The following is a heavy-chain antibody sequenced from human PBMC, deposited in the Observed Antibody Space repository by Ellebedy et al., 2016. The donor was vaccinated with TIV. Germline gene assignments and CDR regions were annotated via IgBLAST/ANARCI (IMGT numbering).Heavy chain of an antibody. CDR1: AYSFTSYW. CDR3: ARHAKTGAADFDY. D-gene: IGHD7-27*01. V-gene: IGHV5-10-1*01. CDR2: IDPSDSYT. Sequence: PGGSLRLSCKGSAYSFTSYWISWVRQMSGKGLEWMGRIDPSDSYTNYSPSFQGHVTISADKSISTAYLQWSSLKASDTAMYYCARHAKTGAADFDYWGQGTLVTVSS. J-gene: IGHJ4*02.